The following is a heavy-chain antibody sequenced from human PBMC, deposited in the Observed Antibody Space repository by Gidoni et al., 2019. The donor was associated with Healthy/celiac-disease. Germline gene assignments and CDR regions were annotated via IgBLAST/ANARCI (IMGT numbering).Heavy chain of an antibody. J-gene: IGHJ5*02. D-gene: IGHD2-2*01. Sequence: QLQLQESGPGLEKPSETLSLTCTVAGGSISSSSYYWGWIRQPPGKGLEWIGSIYYSGSTYYDPSLKSRVTISVDTSKNQFSLKLSSVTAADTAVYYCARLYLDQLLFWFGGHCFDPWGQGTLVTVSS. CDR2: IYYSGST. V-gene: IGHV4-39*01. CDR3: ARLYLDQLLFWFGGHCFDP. CDR1: GGSISSSSYY.